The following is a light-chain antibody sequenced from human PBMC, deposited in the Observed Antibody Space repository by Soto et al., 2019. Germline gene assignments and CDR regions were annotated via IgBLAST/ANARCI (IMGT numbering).Light chain of an antibody. CDR3: QQYENLPT. V-gene: IGKV1-33*01. J-gene: IGKJ5*01. CDR1: QNINNY. CDR2: DAS. Sequence: DIPMTQSPSSLSASVGDRVTLTCQASQNINNYLNWYQQKPGRAPKLLIYDASNMEAGVPSRCRGGGSGTDFTFTSSRLQPEDIATYYYQQYENLPTFGQGTRLEIK.